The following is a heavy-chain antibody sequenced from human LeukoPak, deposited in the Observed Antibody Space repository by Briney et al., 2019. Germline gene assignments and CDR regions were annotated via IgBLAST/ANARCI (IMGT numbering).Heavy chain of an antibody. V-gene: IGHV3-21*01. CDR1: GFTFSSYS. J-gene: IGHJ6*02. CDR2: ISSSSSYI. D-gene: IGHD5-12*01. Sequence: GGSLRLSCAASGFTFSSYSMNWVRQAPGKGLEWASSISSSSSYIYYADSVKGRFTISRDNAKNSLYLQMNSLRAEDTAVYYCARDMATISLPYYYYGMDVWGQGTTVTVSS. CDR3: ARDMATISLPYYYYGMDV.